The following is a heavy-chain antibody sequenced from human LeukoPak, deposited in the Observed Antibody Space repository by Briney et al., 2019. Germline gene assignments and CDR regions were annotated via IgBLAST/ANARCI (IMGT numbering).Heavy chain of an antibody. CDR3: EREHPDSPLFQH. CDR1: GGTFSSYA. D-gene: IGHD3-22*01. J-gene: IGHJ1*01. V-gene: IGHV1-69*05. CDR2: IIPIFGTA. Sequence: SVKVSCKASGGTFSSYAISWVRQAPGQGLEWMGGIIPIFGTANYAQKFQGRVTITTDESTSTAYMELSSLRSEDTAVYYCEREHPDSPLFQHWGQGTLVTVSS.